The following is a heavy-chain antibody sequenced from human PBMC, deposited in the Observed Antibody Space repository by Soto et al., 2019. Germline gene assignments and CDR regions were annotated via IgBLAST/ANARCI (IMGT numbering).Heavy chain of an antibody. CDR2: ISYDGSNK. D-gene: IGHD3-10*01. J-gene: IGHJ3*02. V-gene: IGHV3-30-3*01. CDR1: GFTFSSYA. CDR3: ALGRSYYGSGSYYKAFDI. Sequence: PGGSLRLSCAASGFTFSSYAMHWVRQAPGKGLEWVAVISYDGSNKYYADSVKGRFTISRDNSKNTLYLQMNSLRAEDTAVYYCALGRSYYGSGSYYKAFDIWGQGTMVTVSS.